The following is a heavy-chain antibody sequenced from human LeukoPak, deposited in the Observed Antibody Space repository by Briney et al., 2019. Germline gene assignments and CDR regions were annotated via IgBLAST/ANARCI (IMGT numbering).Heavy chain of an antibody. Sequence: ASVKVSCKASGYTFTSYDINWVRQATGQGLEWMGWMNPNSGNTGYAQKFQGRVTITRNTSISTAYMELSSLRSEDTAVYYCAASSTHYYYMDVWGKGTTVTVSS. CDR3: AASSTHYYYMDV. V-gene: IGHV1-8*03. J-gene: IGHJ6*03. CDR1: GYTFTSYD. D-gene: IGHD2-2*01. CDR2: MNPNSGNT.